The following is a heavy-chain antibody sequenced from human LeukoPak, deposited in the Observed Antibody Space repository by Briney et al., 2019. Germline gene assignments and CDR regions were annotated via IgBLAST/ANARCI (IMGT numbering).Heavy chain of an antibody. J-gene: IGHJ4*02. CDR1: GGSISSYY. Sequence: SETLSLTCTVSGGSISSYYWGWIRQPPGKGLEWIGSIYYSGSTYYNPSLKSRVTISVDTSKNQFSLKLSSVTAADTAVYYCARHLVVVAATGRYYFDYWGQGPLVTVSS. CDR3: ARHLVVVAATGRYYFDY. CDR2: IYYSGST. V-gene: IGHV4-39*01. D-gene: IGHD2-15*01.